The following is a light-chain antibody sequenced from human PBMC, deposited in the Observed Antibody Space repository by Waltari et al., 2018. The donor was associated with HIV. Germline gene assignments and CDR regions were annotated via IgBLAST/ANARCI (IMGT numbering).Light chain of an antibody. CDR2: EVS. V-gene: IGLV2-23*02. CDR3: CSYAGSSTPFV. CDR1: SSDVGSYNL. Sequence: QSALTHPASVSGSPGQSITISCTGTSSDVGSYNLVSWYQQYPGKVPKLMIYEVSKRPAGGSNLFSGSKSGNTASLTISGLQAEDEAEYYCCSYAGSSTPFVFGTATKVTVL. J-gene: IGLJ1*01.